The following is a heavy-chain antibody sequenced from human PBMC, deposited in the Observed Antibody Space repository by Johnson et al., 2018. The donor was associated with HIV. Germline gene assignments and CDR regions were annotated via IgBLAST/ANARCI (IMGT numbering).Heavy chain of an antibody. CDR3: AGGRGWVTLNAFDM. CDR2: ISSSCSTI. D-gene: IGHD4-23*01. V-gene: IGHV3-11*04. CDR1: GFTFSDYY. Sequence: VQLVESGGGLVKPGGSLRLSSAASGFTFSDYYMSCIRQAPGKGLELVSYISSSCSTIYYADSVKGRLTISRDNAKNQLYLQMNRLIADDTAVYYCAGGRGWVTLNAFDMWGQGTLVTVSS. J-gene: IGHJ3*02.